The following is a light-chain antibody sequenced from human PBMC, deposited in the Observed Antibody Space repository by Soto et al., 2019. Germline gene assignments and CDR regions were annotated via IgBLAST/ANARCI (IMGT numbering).Light chain of an antibody. J-gene: IGLJ2*01. CDR2: SNN. CDR1: RSNIGSNT. CDR3: ATWDDSLNGHVV. V-gene: IGLV1-44*01. Sequence: QSVLSQPPSASGIPGQRVTISCSGSRSNIGSNTVNWYRQLPGTAPKLLMYSNNQRPSGVSDRFSGSKSGTSASLAVRGLQSEDEADYYCATWDDSLNGHVVFGGGTKLTVL.